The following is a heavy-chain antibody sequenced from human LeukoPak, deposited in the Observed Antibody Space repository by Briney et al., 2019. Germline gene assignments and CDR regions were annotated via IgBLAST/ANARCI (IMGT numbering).Heavy chain of an antibody. CDR2: IYYSGST. J-gene: IGHJ5*02. Sequence: SQTPSLTCTVSGGSISSGGYYWNWIRQHPGKGLEWIGYIYYSGSTYYNPSLKSRVTISVDTSKNQFSLKLSSVTAADTAVYYCANRLRTNWFDPWGQGTLVTVSS. D-gene: IGHD3-16*01. CDR1: GGSISSGGYY. CDR3: ANRLRTNWFDP. V-gene: IGHV4-31*03.